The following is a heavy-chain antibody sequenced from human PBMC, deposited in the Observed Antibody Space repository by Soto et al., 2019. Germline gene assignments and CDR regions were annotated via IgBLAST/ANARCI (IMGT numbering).Heavy chain of an antibody. CDR2: ISYDGSNK. Sequence: QVQLVESGGGVVQPGRSLRLSCAASGFTFSSYGMHWVRQAPGKGLEWVAVISYDGSNKYYADSVKGRFTISRDNSKNTRYLQMNSLRAEDTAVYYCAKGRLREQLVLWGQGTLVTVSS. J-gene: IGHJ4*02. V-gene: IGHV3-30*18. CDR3: AKGRLREQLVL. D-gene: IGHD6-13*01. CDR1: GFTFSSYG.